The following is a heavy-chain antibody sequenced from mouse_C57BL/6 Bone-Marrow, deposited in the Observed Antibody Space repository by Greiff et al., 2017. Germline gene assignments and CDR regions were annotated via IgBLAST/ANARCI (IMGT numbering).Heavy chain of an antibody. CDR2: ISDGGSYT. Sequence: EVQRVESGGGLVKPGGSLKLSCAASGFTFSSYAMSWVRQTPEKRLEWVATISDGGSYTYYPDNVKGRFTISSDNATNNLYLQMSHLKSEDTAMYYCERHYEYDVYAMDYWGQGTSVTVSS. V-gene: IGHV5-4*01. CDR1: GFTFSSYA. J-gene: IGHJ4*01. CDR3: ERHYEYDVYAMDY. D-gene: IGHD2-4*01.